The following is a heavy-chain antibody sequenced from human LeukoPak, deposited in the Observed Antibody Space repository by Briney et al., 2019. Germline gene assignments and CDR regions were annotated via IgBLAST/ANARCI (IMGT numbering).Heavy chain of an antibody. J-gene: IGHJ4*02. D-gene: IGHD4-17*01. Sequence: GGSLKLSCAASGFTFSGSAMHWVRQASGKGLEWVGRIRSKANSYATAYAASVKGRFTISRDDSKNTAYLQMNSLRAEDTAVYYCAKTLFSSYGDYLLGDWGQGTLVTVSS. CDR1: GFTFSGSA. CDR2: IRSKANSYAT. CDR3: AKTLFSSYGDYLLGD. V-gene: IGHV3-73*01.